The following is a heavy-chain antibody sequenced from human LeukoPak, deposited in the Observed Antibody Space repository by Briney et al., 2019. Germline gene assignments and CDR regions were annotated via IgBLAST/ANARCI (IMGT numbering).Heavy chain of an antibody. CDR3: ASIVVVPAAIAY. CDR1: GGSISSSDYY. D-gene: IGHD2-2*01. CDR2: INYSGST. Sequence: PSETLSLTCSVSGGSISSSDYYWSWIRQPPGKGLEWIGYINYSGSTYYNPPLKSRVTISVDTSKNQFSLKVSSVTAADTAVYYCASIVVVPAAIAYWGQGALVTVSS. V-gene: IGHV4-30-4*01. J-gene: IGHJ4*02.